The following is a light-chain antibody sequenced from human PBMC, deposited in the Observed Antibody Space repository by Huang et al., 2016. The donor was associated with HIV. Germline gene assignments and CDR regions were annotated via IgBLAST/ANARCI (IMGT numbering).Light chain of an antibody. CDR1: QSLRDTY. Sequence: EIVLTQSPGTLSLSPGEPATFSCRASQSLRDTYLSWYQPRPGQAPRLLIYGASSSATGIPDRCSGSGSGTDFTLTINRLEPQDFAVYFCLQYDRSPLTFGGGTKVEL. CDR3: LQYDRSPLT. CDR2: GAS. J-gene: IGKJ4*01. V-gene: IGKV3-20*01.